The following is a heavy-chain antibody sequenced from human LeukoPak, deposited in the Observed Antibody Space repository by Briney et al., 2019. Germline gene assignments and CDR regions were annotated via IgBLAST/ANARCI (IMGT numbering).Heavy chain of an antibody. CDR2: IWYDGSNK. CDR1: GFTFSSYG. CDR3: AKETITMVRGRYFDY. V-gene: IGHV3-33*06. Sequence: PGGSLRLSCAASGFTFSSYGMHWVRQAPGKGPEWVAVIWYDGSNKYYADSVKGRFTISRDNSKNTLYLQMNSLRAEDTAVYYCAKETITMVRGRYFDYWGQGTLVTVSS. J-gene: IGHJ4*02. D-gene: IGHD3-10*01.